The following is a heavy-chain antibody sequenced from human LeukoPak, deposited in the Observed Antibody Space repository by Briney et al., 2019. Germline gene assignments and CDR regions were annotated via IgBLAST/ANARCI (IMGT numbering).Heavy chain of an antibody. CDR1: GFTFSSYS. Sequence: GGSLRPSCAASGFTFSSYSMNWVRQAPGKGLEWVSSISSSSSYIYYADSVKGRFTISRDNAKNSLYLQMNSLRAEDTAVYYCAREDYYYDSSGYTYYFDYWGQGTLVTVSS. D-gene: IGHD3-22*01. CDR3: AREDYYYDSSGYTYYFDY. J-gene: IGHJ4*02. CDR2: ISSSSSYI. V-gene: IGHV3-21*01.